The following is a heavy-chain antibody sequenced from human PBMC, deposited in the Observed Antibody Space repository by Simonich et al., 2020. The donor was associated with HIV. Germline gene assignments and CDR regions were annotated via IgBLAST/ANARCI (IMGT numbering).Heavy chain of an antibody. V-gene: IGHV4-34*01. CDR1: GGSLSGYY. CDR3: ARRHPTTVTTPYFDY. D-gene: IGHD4-17*01. Sequence: QVQLQQWGAGLLKPSETLSLTCAVSGGSLSGYYWRWIRQPPGKGLEWIGEINHSGSTNYHPSRQIRVTISVDTSKNQFSLKLSSVTAADTAVYYCARRHPTTVTTPYFDYWGQGTLVTVSS. CDR2: INHSGST. J-gene: IGHJ4*02.